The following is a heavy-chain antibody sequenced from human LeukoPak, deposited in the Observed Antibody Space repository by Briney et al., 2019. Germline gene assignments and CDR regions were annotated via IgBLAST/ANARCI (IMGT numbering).Heavy chain of an antibody. CDR2: ITASGGST. V-gene: IGHV3-23*01. Sequence: GGSLRLSCASSGFTFNNYAMTWVRQAPGKGMEWVSSITASGGSTYCADSVKGRFTISRDNSKNTLYLQMSSLRAEDTAVYYCARDYPTSGIVTIFDYWGQGTLVTVSS. CDR1: GFTFNNYA. D-gene: IGHD1-1*01. CDR3: ARDYPTSGIVTIFDY. J-gene: IGHJ4*02.